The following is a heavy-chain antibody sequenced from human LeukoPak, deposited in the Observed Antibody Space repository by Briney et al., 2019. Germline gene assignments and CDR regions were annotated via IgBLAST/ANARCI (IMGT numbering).Heavy chain of an antibody. D-gene: IGHD6-13*01. CDR3: AAGRAAAGIDL. CDR1: GGTFSSYA. V-gene: IGHV1-69*05. CDR2: IIPIFGTA. J-gene: IGHJ4*02. Sequence: SVKVSCKASGGTFSSYAISWVRQAPGQGLEWMGGIIPIFGTANYAQKFQGRVTITTDESTSTAYMELSSLRSEGTAVYYCAAGRAAAGIDLWGQGTLVTVSS.